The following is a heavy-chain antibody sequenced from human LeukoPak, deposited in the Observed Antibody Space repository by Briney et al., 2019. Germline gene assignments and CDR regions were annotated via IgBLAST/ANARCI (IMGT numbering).Heavy chain of an antibody. CDR2: ISSGSDYI. V-gene: IGHV3-21*01. Sequence: GGSLRLSCAASGFTFSIYSMNWVRQAPGKGLEWASSISSGSDYIFYGDSLKGRFSISRDNAKNSLYLQMNSLRAEDTAVYYCARGGRLFDSWGQGALVSVSS. CDR3: ARGGRLFDS. D-gene: IGHD2-15*01. CDR1: GFTFSIYS. J-gene: IGHJ5*01.